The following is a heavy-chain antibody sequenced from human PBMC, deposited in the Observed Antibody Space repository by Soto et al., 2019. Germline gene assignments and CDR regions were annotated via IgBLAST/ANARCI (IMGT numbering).Heavy chain of an antibody. Sequence: QAHLVQSGPEVKKPGASVKVSCKGSGYIFTSYGIAWVRQAPGQGLEWMGWISAHKGNTEYAQKFQGRVTVTRDTSTSTAYLELRSLRSDDTALYYCARGRDGDYWGQGALVTVSS. CDR2: ISAHKGNT. J-gene: IGHJ4*02. V-gene: IGHV1-18*01. CDR3: ARGRDGDY. CDR1: GYIFTSYG.